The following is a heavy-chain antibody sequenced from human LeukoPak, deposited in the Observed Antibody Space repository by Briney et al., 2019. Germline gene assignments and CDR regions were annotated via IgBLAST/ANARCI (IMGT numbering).Heavy chain of an antibody. D-gene: IGHD2-2*01. CDR3: ARGGYCSSTSCYFAPGNWFDP. J-gene: IGHJ5*02. CDR1: GDSVSSNSAA. V-gene: IGHV6-1*01. Sequence: SQTLSLTCAISGDSVSSNSAAWNWIRQSPSRGLEWLGRTYYRSKWYNDYAVSVKSRITINPDTSKNQFSLQLNSVTPEDTAVYYCARGGYCSSTSCYFAPGNWFDPWGQGTLVTVSS. CDR2: TYYRSKWYN.